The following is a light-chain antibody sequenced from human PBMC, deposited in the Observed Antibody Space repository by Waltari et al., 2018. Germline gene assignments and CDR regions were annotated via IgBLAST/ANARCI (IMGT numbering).Light chain of an antibody. CDR3: LQDYSYPRT. V-gene: IGKV1-6*01. Sequence: IQMTQSPSSLSASVGDSVTITCRASQGIRNDLGWYQQKPGKAPQLLIYAASSLHSGVPSRFTGSGSGTEFSLTISSLQPEDFVTYYCLQDYSYPRTFGQGTKV. CDR2: AAS. CDR1: QGIRND. J-gene: IGKJ1*01.